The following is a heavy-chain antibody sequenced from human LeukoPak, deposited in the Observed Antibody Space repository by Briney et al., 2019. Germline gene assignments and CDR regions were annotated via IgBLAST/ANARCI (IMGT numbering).Heavy chain of an antibody. D-gene: IGHD3-3*01. CDR1: GYTFTGYY. CDR3: ARAPYYDFWSGYIPSGGMDV. Sequence: GASVKVSCKASGYTFTGYYMHWVRQAPGQGLEWMGWINPNSGGTNYAQKFQGRVTMTRDTSISTAYMELSRLRSDDTAVYYCARAPYYDFWSGYIPSGGMDVWGQGTTVTVSS. V-gene: IGHV1-2*02. J-gene: IGHJ6*02. CDR2: INPNSGGT.